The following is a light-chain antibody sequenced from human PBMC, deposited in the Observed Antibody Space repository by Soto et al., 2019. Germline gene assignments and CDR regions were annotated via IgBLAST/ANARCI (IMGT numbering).Light chain of an antibody. Sequence: DIQMTQSPSSVSASVGDRVTITCRASQGVSTWLAWYQQKPGKAPNLLISTASSLQSGVTSRFSGSGSGTDFTITISSLQPEDFVTYYCRQTTTFPLTFGGGTKVVIK. CDR3: RQTTTFPLT. J-gene: IGKJ4*01. V-gene: IGKV1D-12*01. CDR2: TAS. CDR1: QGVSTW.